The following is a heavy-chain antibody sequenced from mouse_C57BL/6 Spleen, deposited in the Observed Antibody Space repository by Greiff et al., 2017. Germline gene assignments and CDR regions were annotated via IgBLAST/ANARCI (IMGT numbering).Heavy chain of an antibody. CDR1: GYTFTDYY. CDR3: ARWGGVSFAY. V-gene: IGHV1-26*01. CDR2: INPNNGGT. Sequence: EVQLQQSGPELVKPGASVKISCKASGYTFTDYYMNWVKQSHGKSLEWIGDINPNNGGTSYNQKFKGKATLTVDKSSSTAYMELRSLTSEDSAVYYCARWGGVSFAYWGHGPLVTVSA. J-gene: IGHJ3*01.